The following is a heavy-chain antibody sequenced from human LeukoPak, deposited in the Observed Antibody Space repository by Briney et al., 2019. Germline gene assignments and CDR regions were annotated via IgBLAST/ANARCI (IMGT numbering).Heavy chain of an antibody. V-gene: IGHV3-7*03. D-gene: IGHD3-16*01. Sequence: LGGSLRLYCAASGLTFSNYWMDWVRQAPGKGLEWVANIKQDGSEKNYVDSVKGRFIISRDNAKNSLYLQMNTLRADDTAVYYCARDGFGTGSNWGQGTLVTVSS. CDR2: IKQDGSEK. CDR1: GLTFSNYW. CDR3: ARDGFGTGSN. J-gene: IGHJ4*02.